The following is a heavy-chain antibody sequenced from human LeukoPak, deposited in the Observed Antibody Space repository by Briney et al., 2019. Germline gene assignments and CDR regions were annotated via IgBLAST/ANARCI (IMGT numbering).Heavy chain of an antibody. V-gene: IGHV4-34*01. Sequence: SETLSLTCAVYGGSFSGYYWSWIRQPPGKGLGGIGSIYHSGSTYYNPSLKSRVTISVDTSKNQFSLKLSSVTAADTAVYYCARVSGAIVNSYYFDYWGQGTLVTVSS. D-gene: IGHD5-18*01. CDR2: IYHSGST. CDR1: GGSFSGYY. CDR3: ARVSGAIVNSYYFDY. J-gene: IGHJ4*02.